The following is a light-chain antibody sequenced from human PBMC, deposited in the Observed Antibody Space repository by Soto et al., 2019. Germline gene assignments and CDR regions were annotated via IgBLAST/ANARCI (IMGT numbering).Light chain of an antibody. CDR1: QSVLYSHNNRNH. J-gene: IGKJ4*01. CDR3: QQYYRSPLS. CDR2: WAS. V-gene: IGKV4-1*01. Sequence: DIVMTQSPDSLAVSLGERATLNCKSSQSVLYSHNNRNHLAWYQKKPGQPPRLLVYWASTRESGVPDRFSGSGSGTDFSLTISSLQAEDVAVYYCQQYYRSPLSFGGGTRVEIK.